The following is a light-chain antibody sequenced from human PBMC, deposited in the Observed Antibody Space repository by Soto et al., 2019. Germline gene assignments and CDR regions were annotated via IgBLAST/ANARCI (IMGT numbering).Light chain of an antibody. CDR2: DVT. CDR3: SSYSSSSTLYV. V-gene: IGLV2-14*01. CDR1: NSDVGAYNF. J-gene: IGLJ1*01. Sequence: QAVLTQPASVSGSPGQSITISCTGTNSDVGAYNFVSWYQQHPGKAPKLMIYDVTNRPSGVSNRFSGSKSGNVASLTISGLQDEDETDYYCSSYSSSSTLYVFGTGTKLTVL.